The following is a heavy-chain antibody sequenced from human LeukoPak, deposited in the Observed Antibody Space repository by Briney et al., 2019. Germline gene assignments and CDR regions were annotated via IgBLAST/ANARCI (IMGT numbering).Heavy chain of an antibody. J-gene: IGHJ4*02. CDR3: ARVASRGGDFWSGYYSYYFDY. CDR2: ISAYNGNT. Sequence: ASVKVSCKASGYTFTSYGISWVRQAPGQGLEWMGWISAYNGNTNYAQKLQGRVTMTTDTSTSTAYMELRSLRSDDTAVYYCARVASRGGDFWSGYYSYYFDYWGQGTLVTVSS. D-gene: IGHD3-3*01. CDR1: GYTFTSYG. V-gene: IGHV1-18*01.